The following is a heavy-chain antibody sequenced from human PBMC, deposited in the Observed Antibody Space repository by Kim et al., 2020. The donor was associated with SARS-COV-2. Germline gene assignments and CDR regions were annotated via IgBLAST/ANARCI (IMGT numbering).Heavy chain of an antibody. CDR3: ARAHSSDWYVNAFDV. V-gene: IGHV1-2*02. Sequence: ASVKVSCKASGYIFTDDFIHWVRQAPGQGLESMGWINPHSGDTYFDQKFQGRVTLTGDTSISTAYMEIRGLRSDDTALYFCARAHSSDWYVNAFDVWGQG. CDR1: GYIFTDDF. CDR2: INPHSGDT. D-gene: IGHD6-19*01. J-gene: IGHJ3*01.